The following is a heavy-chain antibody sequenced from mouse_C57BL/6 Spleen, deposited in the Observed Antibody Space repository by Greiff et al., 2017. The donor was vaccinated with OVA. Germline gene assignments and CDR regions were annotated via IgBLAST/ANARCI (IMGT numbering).Heavy chain of an antibody. CDR2: ISYDGSN. V-gene: IGHV3-6*01. CDR3: ARRDLGFDY. Sequence: EVQLQESGPGLVKPSQSLSLTCSVTGYSITSGYYWNLIRQFPGNKLEWMGYISYDGSNNYNPSLKNRITITRDTSKNQFFLKLNSVTTEDTATYYCARRDLGFDYWGQGTTLTVSS. J-gene: IGHJ2*01. CDR1: GYSITSGYY.